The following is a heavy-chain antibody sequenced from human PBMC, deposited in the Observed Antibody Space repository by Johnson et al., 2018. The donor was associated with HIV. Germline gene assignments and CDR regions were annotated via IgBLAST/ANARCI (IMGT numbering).Heavy chain of an antibody. Sequence: VQLVESGGGLVQPGGSLRLSCAASGFTVSSNYMSWVRQAPGKGLAWVSVIYSGGNTYYADSVEGRSTISRDNSKNSRYLQMNSLRAEDTAVYYCARNIAGAGRGAFDIWGQGTMVTVSS. CDR2: IYSGGNT. CDR1: GFTVSSNY. D-gene: IGHD6-19*01. J-gene: IGHJ3*02. V-gene: IGHV3-66*01. CDR3: ARNIAGAGRGAFDI.